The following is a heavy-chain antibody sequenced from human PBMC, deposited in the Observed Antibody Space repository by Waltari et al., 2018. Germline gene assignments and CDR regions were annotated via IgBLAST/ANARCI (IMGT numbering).Heavy chain of an antibody. Sequence: QVQLQQWGAGLLKPSETLSLTCAVYTGSFGAYYWTWIRQPPGKGLEWIGEINHSGSTYYNPSLESRVTISVDTSKNQFSLRLSSVTAADTGVYYCARVGMLTTRMKNWFDPWGQGTLVTVSS. CDR1: TGSFGAYY. D-gene: IGHD3-16*01. J-gene: IGHJ5*02. V-gene: IGHV4-34*01. CDR2: INHSGST. CDR3: ARVGMLTTRMKNWFDP.